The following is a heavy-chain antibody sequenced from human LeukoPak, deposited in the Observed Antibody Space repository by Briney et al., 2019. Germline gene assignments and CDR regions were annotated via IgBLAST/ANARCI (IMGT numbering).Heavy chain of an antibody. CDR1: GFTFSSYW. J-gene: IGHJ4*02. D-gene: IGHD1-26*01. CDR3: ARGDSGINSAFDY. Sequence: QAGGSLRLSCAASGFTFSSYWMYWVRHAPGKGLVWVSRINTDGSSTIYADSEKGRFTISRDNDKNTLYLQMNSLRAEDTAVYYCARGDSGINSAFDYWGQGTLVTVSS. CDR2: INTDGSST. V-gene: IGHV3-74*01.